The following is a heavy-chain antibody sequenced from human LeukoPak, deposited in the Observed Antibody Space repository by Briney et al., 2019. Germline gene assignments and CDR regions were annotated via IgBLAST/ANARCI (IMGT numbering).Heavy chain of an antibody. CDR2: ISAYNGNT. CDR3: ARGTLLWFGESPLDY. CDR1: GYTFTNYG. J-gene: IGHJ4*02. Sequence: ASVKVSCKASGYTFTNYGISWVRQAPGQGLEWMGSISAYNGNTKYAQKFQGRVTMTTDTSTSTAYMELRSLRSEDMAVYYCARGTLLWFGESPLDYWGQGTLVTVSS. V-gene: IGHV1-18*03. D-gene: IGHD3-10*01.